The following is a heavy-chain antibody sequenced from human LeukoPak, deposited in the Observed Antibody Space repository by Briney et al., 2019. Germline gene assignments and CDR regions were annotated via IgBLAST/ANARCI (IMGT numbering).Heavy chain of an antibody. D-gene: IGHD6-19*01. CDR3: ARDRVFTVAIFDY. Sequence: PGGSLRLSCAASGFTFSSYSMNWVRQAPGKGLEWVSSISSSSSYIYYADSVKGRFTISRDNAKNSLYLQMNSLRAEDTAVYYCARDRVFTVAIFDYWGQGTLVTVSS. V-gene: IGHV3-21*01. CDR2: ISSSSSYI. CDR1: GFTFSSYS. J-gene: IGHJ4*02.